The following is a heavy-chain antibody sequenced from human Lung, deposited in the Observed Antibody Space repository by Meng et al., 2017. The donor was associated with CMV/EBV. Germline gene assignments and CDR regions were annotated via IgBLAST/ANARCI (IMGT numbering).Heavy chain of an antibody. Sequence: ASXXVSXKASGYTFTSYGISWVRQAPGQGLEWMGWISAYNGNTNYAQKLQGRVTMTTDTSTSTAYMELRSLRSDDTAVYYCARDQALAGTTLYYYYGMDVXGQGXTVTVSS. CDR2: ISAYNGNT. CDR1: GYTFTSYG. V-gene: IGHV1-18*01. CDR3: ARDQALAGTTLYYYYGMDV. J-gene: IGHJ6*02. D-gene: IGHD1-14*01.